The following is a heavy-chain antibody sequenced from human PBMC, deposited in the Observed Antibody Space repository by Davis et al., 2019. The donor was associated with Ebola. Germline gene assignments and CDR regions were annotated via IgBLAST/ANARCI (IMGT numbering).Heavy chain of an antibody. CDR3: TTPGGQDSGYDVFDI. V-gene: IGHV1-46*03. Sequence: ASVKVSCKASGYSFKNYAISWVRQAPGQGLEWMGMINPNDGRTIYAQKFQGRVTVTRDTSTTTVYMDLNSLRSEDTALYYCTTPGGQDSGYDVFDIWGQGTMVTVSS. CDR1: GYSFKNYA. D-gene: IGHD5-12*01. CDR2: INPNDGRT. J-gene: IGHJ3*02.